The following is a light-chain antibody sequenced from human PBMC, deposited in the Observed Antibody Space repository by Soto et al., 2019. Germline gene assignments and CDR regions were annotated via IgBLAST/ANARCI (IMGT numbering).Light chain of an antibody. CDR2: EVS. Sequence: QSALTQPASVSGSPGQSITISCTETSSDVGGYDYVSWYQQHPGKAPKLIIYEVSNRPSGVSDRFSGSKSGNTASLTISGLQAEDEADYYCSSYTSSSTVVFGGGTKLTVL. J-gene: IGLJ2*01. V-gene: IGLV2-14*01. CDR3: SSYTSSSTVV. CDR1: SSDVGGYDY.